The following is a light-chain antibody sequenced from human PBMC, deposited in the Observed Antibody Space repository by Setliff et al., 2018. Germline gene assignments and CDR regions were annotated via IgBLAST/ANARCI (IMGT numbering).Light chain of an antibody. V-gene: IGLV1-40*01. J-gene: IGLJ1*01. CDR3: CSYTGTSTPYV. CDR1: GSNIGAGSD. Sequence: QSVLTQPPSVSGAPGQRVTISCTGSGSNIGAGSDVHWYQFLPGTAPKLLIYGNMNRPSGVPDRFSGSKSATSASLAISGLQAEDEADYYCCSYTGTSTPYVFGTGTKVTVL. CDR2: GNM.